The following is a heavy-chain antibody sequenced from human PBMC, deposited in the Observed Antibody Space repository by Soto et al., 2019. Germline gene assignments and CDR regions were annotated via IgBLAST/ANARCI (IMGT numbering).Heavy chain of an antibody. CDR1: GFTFSSYG. D-gene: IGHD3-9*01. CDR2: IWYDGSNK. J-gene: IGHJ4*02. Sequence: GGSLRLSCAASGFTFSSYGMHWVRQAPGKGLEWVAVIWYDGSNKYYADSVKGRFTISRDNSKNTLYLQMNSLRAEDTAVYYCAKVYFYDILTGYDPNDYWGQGTLVTVSS. V-gene: IGHV3-33*06. CDR3: AKVYFYDILTGYDPNDY.